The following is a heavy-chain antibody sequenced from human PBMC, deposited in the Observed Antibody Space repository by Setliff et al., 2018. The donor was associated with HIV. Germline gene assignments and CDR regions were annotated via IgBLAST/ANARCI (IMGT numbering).Heavy chain of an antibody. V-gene: IGHV4-39*01. J-gene: IGHJ4*02. CDR2: IYYSGST. CDR3: ARRDGYSHGFYFDY. D-gene: IGHD5-18*01. Sequence: PSETLSLTCTVSGGSISSSTYYWGWIHQPPGKGLEWIGTIYYSGSTYYNPSLKSRLTISVDTSKNQFSLKLSSVTAADTAVYYCARRDGYSHGFYFDYWGQGTLVTVSS. CDR1: GGSISSSTYY.